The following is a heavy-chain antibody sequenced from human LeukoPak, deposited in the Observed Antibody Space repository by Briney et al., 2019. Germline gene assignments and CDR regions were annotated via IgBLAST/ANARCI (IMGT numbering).Heavy chain of an antibody. J-gene: IGHJ3*01. CDR3: ARDGGYCSSTNCYLGV. CDR1: EFTFRDYY. Sequence: GGSLRLSCAASEFTFRDYYMSWIRQAPGKGLEWVSYISSSSSTIYYADSVKGRFTISRDNAKNSLYLQMNSLRAEDTAVYYCARDGGYCSSTNCYLGVWGQGTLVTVSS. V-gene: IGHV3-11*04. D-gene: IGHD2-2*01. CDR2: ISSSSSTI.